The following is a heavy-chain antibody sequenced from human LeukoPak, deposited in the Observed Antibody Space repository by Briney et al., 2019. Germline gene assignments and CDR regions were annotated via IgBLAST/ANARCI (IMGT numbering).Heavy chain of an antibody. CDR1: GFTFDDYA. Sequence: GGSLRLSCAASGFTFDDYAMHWVRQAPGKGLEWVSGISWNSGSIGYADSVKGRFTISRDNAKNSLYLQMNSLRAEDTALYYCATGSDHFDPWGQGTLVTVSS. CDR3: ATGSDHFDP. V-gene: IGHV3-9*01. CDR2: ISWNSGSI. J-gene: IGHJ5*02. D-gene: IGHD6-25*01.